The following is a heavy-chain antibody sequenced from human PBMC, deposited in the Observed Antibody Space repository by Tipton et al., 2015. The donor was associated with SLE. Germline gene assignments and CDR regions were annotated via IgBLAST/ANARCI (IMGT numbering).Heavy chain of an antibody. Sequence: RSLRLSCAASGFTFSSYAMHWVRQAPGKGLEWVAVISYDGSNKYYADSVKGRLTISRDNAKNSLYLQMNSLRAEDTAVYYCARDGGRGYSNRYFDYWGQGTLVTVSS. CDR3: ARDGGRGYSNRYFDY. CDR2: ISYDGSNK. CDR1: GFTFSSYA. D-gene: IGHD5-18*01. J-gene: IGHJ4*02. V-gene: IGHV3-30*04.